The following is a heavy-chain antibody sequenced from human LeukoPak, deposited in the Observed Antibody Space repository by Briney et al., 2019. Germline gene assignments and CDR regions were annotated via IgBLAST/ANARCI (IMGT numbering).Heavy chain of an antibody. CDR1: GGSISSYY. D-gene: IGHD2-2*03. CDR2: IYYTGRT. V-gene: IGHV4-59*01. Sequence: SETLSLTCTVSGGSISSYYWSWIRQPPGKGLEYIGFIYYTGRTNYDSALKSRVTISVDTSKNQFSLNLNSVTAADTAVYYCARYGAAGYYLDYWGQGILVTVSS. CDR3: ARYGAAGYYLDY. J-gene: IGHJ4*02.